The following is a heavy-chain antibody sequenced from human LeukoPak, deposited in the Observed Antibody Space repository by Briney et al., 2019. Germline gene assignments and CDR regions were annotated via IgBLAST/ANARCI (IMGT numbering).Heavy chain of an antibody. CDR3: ARGSFCYGYY. V-gene: IGHV4-39*07. Sequence: SETLSLTCTVSGGSISGSSYYWGWIRQPPGKGLEWIGEINHSGSTNYNPSLKSRVTISVDTSKNQFSLKLSSVTAADTAVYYCARGSFCYGYYWGQGTLVTVSS. J-gene: IGHJ4*02. CDR2: INHSGST. D-gene: IGHD5-18*01. CDR1: GGSISGSSYY.